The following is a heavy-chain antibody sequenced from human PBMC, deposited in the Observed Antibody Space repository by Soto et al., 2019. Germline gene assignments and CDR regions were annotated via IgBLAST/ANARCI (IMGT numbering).Heavy chain of an antibody. CDR1: GFTFSNYG. CDR3: AKSDSSGGSCYFPFDC. Sequence: EVQVLESGGGLVQPGGSLRLSCAASGFTFSNYGMSWVRQAPGKGLEWVSSISGSGGRTYYADSVKGRFTISRDNSKNTLYLQTDSLRAEDTAFYYCAKSDSSGGSCYFPFDCWGQGTLVTVSS. CDR2: ISGSGGRT. D-gene: IGHD2-15*01. V-gene: IGHV3-23*01. J-gene: IGHJ4*02.